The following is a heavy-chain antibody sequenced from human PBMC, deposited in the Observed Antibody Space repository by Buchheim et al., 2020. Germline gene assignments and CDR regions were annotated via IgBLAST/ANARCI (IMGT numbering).Heavy chain of an antibody. CDR3: ARGPYGDFDY. CDR2: ISYDGSNK. J-gene: IGHJ4*02. CDR1: GFTFSSYA. V-gene: IGHV3-30-3*01. D-gene: IGHD4-17*01. Sequence: QVQLVESGGGVVQPGRSLRLSCAASGFTFSSYAMHWVRQAPGKGLEWVAVISYDGSNKYYADSVKGRFTISRDNSKNTLYLQMNSLRAEDTAVYYCARGPYGDFDYWSQGTL.